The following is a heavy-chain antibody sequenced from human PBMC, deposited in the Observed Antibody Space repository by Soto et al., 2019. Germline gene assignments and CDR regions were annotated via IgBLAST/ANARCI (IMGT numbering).Heavy chain of an antibody. CDR1: GGSISSSSYY. CDR3: ASPSQYSSNYEYYYYYGMDV. D-gene: IGHD4-4*01. CDR2: IYYSGSN. Sequence: KPSETLSLTCTVSGGSISSSSYYWGWIRQPPGKGREWIGSIYYSGSNYYNPSLKSRVTISVDTSKNQFSLKLSSVPAADTAVYYCASPSQYSSNYEYYYYYGMDVWGQGTTVTVSS. J-gene: IGHJ6*02. V-gene: IGHV4-39*01.